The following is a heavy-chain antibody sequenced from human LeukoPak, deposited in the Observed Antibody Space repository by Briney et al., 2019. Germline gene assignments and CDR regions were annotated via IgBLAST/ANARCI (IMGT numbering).Heavy chain of an antibody. CDR3: ASLAGIAVAGRENAFDI. Sequence: ASVKVSCKASGYTFTSYYMHWVRQAPGQGLEWMGIINPSGDSTSYAQKFQGRVTMTTDTSTSTAYMELRSLRSDDTAVYYCASLAGIAVAGRENAFDIWGQGTMVTVSS. CDR1: GYTFTSYY. J-gene: IGHJ3*02. CDR2: INPSGDST. V-gene: IGHV1-46*01. D-gene: IGHD6-19*01.